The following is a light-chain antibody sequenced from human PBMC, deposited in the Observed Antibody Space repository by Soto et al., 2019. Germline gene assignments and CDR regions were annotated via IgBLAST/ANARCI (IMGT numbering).Light chain of an antibody. CDR3: QQRGDWYLT. CDR1: QRVSGY. V-gene: IGKV3-11*01. CDR2: DES. J-gene: IGKJ4*01. Sequence: EIVLTQSPATLSLSPGERATLSCRAGQRVSGYLAGYQQKPGQAARLLIYDESKSANGMPARFSGSGFGTDVTLTISSLEPEDFAVYYCQQRGDWYLTFGGGTKVDIK.